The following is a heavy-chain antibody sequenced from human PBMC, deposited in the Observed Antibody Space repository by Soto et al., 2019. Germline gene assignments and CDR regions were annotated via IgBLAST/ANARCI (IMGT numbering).Heavy chain of an antibody. V-gene: IGHV1-69*13. CDR2: IIPIFGTA. CDR1: GGTVSSYA. Sequence: VASVKVSCKASGGTVSSYAISWVRQAPGQGLEWMGGIIPIFGTANYAQKFQGRVTITADESTSTAYMELSSLRSEDTAVYYCARSSPRALDFDYWGQGTLVTVSS. J-gene: IGHJ4*02. CDR3: ARSSPRALDFDY. D-gene: IGHD6-6*01.